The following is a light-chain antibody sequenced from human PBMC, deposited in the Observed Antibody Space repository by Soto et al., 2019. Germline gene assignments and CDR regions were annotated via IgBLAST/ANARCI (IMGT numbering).Light chain of an antibody. CDR3: SSYAGSDTVV. CDR1: SSDVGGYNY. J-gene: IGLJ2*01. CDR2: EVS. Sequence: QSALTQPPSASGSPGQSVTISCTGTSSDVGGYNYVSWYQQHPGKAPKLMIYEVSKRPSGVPDRFSGSKSGNTASLTVSGFQAEDEADYYCSSYAGSDTVVFGGGTKVTVL. V-gene: IGLV2-8*01.